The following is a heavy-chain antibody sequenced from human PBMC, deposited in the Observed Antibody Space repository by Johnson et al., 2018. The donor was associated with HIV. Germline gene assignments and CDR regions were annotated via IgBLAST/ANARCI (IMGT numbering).Heavy chain of an antibody. Sequence: VQLVESGGGLVKPGGSLRLSCAASGFIFSDSWMHWVRQAPGKGLEWVGRILSKTHGGSADYAAPVKGRFTISRDNPRNTLYLQMNSLRAEDTAVYYCAREDPYDYSTGPDVFDIWGQGTMVTVS. D-gene: IGHD2-8*02. CDR2: ILSKTHGGSA. V-gene: IGHV3-15*01. J-gene: IGHJ3*02. CDR1: GFIFSDSW. CDR3: AREDPYDYSTGPDVFDI.